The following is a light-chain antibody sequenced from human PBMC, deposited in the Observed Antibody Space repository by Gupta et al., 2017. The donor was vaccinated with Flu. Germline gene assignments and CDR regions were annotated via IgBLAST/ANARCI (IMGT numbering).Light chain of an antibody. Sequence: EIVMTQSPASLSVSPGERATLSCRASQSVSSSLAWYQQKPGQAPRLLIYGASTRATDIPARFSGSGSGTDFTLTISGRQSEDFAVYYCQQYNDWPSYTFGQGTKLEIK. CDR1: QSVSSS. CDR3: QQYNDWPSYT. CDR2: GAS. V-gene: IGKV3-15*01. J-gene: IGKJ2*01.